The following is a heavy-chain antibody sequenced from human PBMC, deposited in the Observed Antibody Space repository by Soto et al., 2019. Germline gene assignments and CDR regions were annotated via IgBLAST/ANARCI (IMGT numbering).Heavy chain of an antibody. CDR3: ARRVGGFYFDY. CDR2: IYYSGST. D-gene: IGHD3-16*01. V-gene: IGHV4-39*01. CDR1: GGSISSSSYY. Sequence: QLQLQESGPGLVKPSETLSPTCTVSGGSISSSSYYWGWIRQPPGKGLEWIGSIYYSGSTYYNPSLKSRVTISVDTSKNQFSLKLSSVTAADTAVYYCARRVGGFYFDYWGQGTLVTVSS. J-gene: IGHJ4*02.